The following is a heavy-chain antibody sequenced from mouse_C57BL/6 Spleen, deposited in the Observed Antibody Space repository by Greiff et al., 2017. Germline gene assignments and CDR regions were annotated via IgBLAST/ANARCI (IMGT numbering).Heavy chain of an antibody. CDR3: ARKTPDYYDSSYGFAY. J-gene: IGHJ3*01. V-gene: IGHV1-26*01. CDR1: GYTFTDYY. CDR2: INPNNGGT. D-gene: IGHD1-1*01. Sequence: VQLQQSGPELVKPGASVKISCKASGYTFTDYYMNWVKQSHGKSLEWIGDINPNNGGTSYNQKFKGKATLTVDKSSSTAYMELRSLTSEDSAVYYCARKTPDYYDSSYGFAYWGQGTLVTVSA.